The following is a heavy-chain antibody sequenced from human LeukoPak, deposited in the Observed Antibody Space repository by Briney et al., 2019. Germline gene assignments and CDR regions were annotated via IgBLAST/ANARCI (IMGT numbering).Heavy chain of an antibody. CDR2: ISYDGGNK. J-gene: IGHJ4*02. Sequence: GGSLRLSCVASGFTFSNYGMHWVRQAPGKGLEWVAVISYDGGNKYYADSVKGRFTISRDNSKNTLYLQMNSLRAEDTAVYYCAKDQRTFSSGWYYFDYWGQGTLVTVSS. V-gene: IGHV3-30*18. D-gene: IGHD6-19*01. CDR3: AKDQRTFSSGWYYFDY. CDR1: GFTFSNYG.